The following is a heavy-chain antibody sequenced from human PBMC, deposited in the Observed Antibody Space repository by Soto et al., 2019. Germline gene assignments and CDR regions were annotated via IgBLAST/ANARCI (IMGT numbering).Heavy chain of an antibody. V-gene: IGHV4-31*03. Sequence: QVQLQESGPGLVKPSQTLSLTCTVSGGSISSGGYYWSWIRQHPGKGLEWIGYIYYSGTTYYNPSLKGRVTIAVDTSKNQFSLKLSSVSAADTAVYYCARDSISYYYDSSGGYFDYWGQGTLVTVSS. CDR1: GGSISSGGYY. J-gene: IGHJ4*02. CDR2: IYYSGTT. D-gene: IGHD3-22*01. CDR3: ARDSISYYYDSSGGYFDY.